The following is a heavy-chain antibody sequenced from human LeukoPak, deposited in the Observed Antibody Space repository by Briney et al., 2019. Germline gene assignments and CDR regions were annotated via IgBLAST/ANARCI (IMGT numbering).Heavy chain of an antibody. D-gene: IGHD4-17*01. V-gene: IGHV1-69*13. CDR2: IIRIFGTA. Sequence: SVKVSCKASGGTFTSYAISWVRQAPGQGLEWMGGIIRIFGTANYAQKFQGRVTITADESTSTAYMELSSLRSEDTAVYYCARDPAYGDSYNWFDPWGQGTLVTVSS. CDR1: GGTFTSYA. J-gene: IGHJ5*02. CDR3: ARDPAYGDSYNWFDP.